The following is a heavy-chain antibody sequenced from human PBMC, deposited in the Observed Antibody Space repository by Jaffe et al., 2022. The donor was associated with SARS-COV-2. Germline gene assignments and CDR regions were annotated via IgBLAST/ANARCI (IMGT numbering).Heavy chain of an antibody. V-gene: IGHV4-59*01. CDR1: AGSIRSYY. Sequence: QVQLQESGPGLVKPSETLSLTCTVSAGSIRSYYWSWIRQPPGKGLEWIGYVYNIANTKYNPSLRSRVTISADTSRDQVSLRVTSVTAADTAVYFCARGFGDYLFDSWGRGTLVTVSS. CDR2: VYNIANT. CDR3: ARGFGDYLFDS. D-gene: IGHD4-17*01. J-gene: IGHJ4*02.